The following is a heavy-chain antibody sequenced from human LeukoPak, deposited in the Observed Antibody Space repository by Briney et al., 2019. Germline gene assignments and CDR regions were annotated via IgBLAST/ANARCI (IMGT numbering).Heavy chain of an antibody. J-gene: IGHJ4*02. CDR3: AKDRAFGQFLWGNDY. V-gene: IGHV3-30*02. Sequence: PGGSLRLSCAASGFIFSTYGMHWVRQAPGKGLEWVAFIRNDGSDKYYAVSVKGRFTTSRDNSKNTLYLQMNSLRAEDTALYYCAKDRAFGQFLWGNDYWGQGTLVTVSS. CDR1: GFIFSTYG. D-gene: IGHD3-10*01. CDR2: IRNDGSDK.